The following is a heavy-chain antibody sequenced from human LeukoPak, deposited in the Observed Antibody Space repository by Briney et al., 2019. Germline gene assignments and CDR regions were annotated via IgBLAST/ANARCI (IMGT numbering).Heavy chain of an antibody. CDR3: ARRMKLASKGDAFDI. Sequence: SETLSLTCTVSGGSISSYYWSWIRQPAGKGLEWIGRIYTSGSTNYNPSLKSRVTISVDASRNHFSLKLNSVTAADTAVYYCARRMKLASKGDAFDIWGQGTMVTVSS. CDR2: IYTSGST. CDR1: GGSISSYY. J-gene: IGHJ3*02. V-gene: IGHV4-4*07. D-gene: IGHD2-15*01.